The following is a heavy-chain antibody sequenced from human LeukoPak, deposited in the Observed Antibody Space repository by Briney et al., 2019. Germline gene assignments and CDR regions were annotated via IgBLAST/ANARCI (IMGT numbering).Heavy chain of an antibody. Sequence: PSETPSLTCTVSGGSISSSSYYWGWIRQPPGKGLEWIGSIYYSGSTYYNPSLKSRVTISVDTSKNQFSLKLSSVTAADTAVYYCARGDDSSGYYYGNFDYWGQGTLVTVSS. CDR3: ARGDDSSGYYYGNFDY. J-gene: IGHJ4*02. CDR1: GGSISSSSYY. D-gene: IGHD3-22*01. V-gene: IGHV4-39*07. CDR2: IYYSGST.